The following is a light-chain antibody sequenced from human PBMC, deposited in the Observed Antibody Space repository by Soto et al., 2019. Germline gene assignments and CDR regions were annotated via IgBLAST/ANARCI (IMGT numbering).Light chain of an antibody. CDR3: QQYDGYSPQT. CDR1: QSVRNW. Sequence: DIQMTQSPSTLFASVGDRVTITCRASQSVRNWLAWYQQKPGRAPQLLIYDSSTLEPGVPSRFRGSGSGTEFTLTINGLQPDDFAPYYCQQYDGYSPQTFGQGTKVEIK. V-gene: IGKV1-5*01. J-gene: IGKJ1*01. CDR2: DSS.